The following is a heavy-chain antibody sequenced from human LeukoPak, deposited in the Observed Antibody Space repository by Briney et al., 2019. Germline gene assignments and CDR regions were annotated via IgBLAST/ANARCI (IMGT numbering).Heavy chain of an antibody. Sequence: PSETLSLTCTVSGYSISSGYYWGWIRQPPGKRLEWIGEINHSGSTNYNPSLKSRVTISVDTSKNQFPLKLSSVTAADTAVYYCARRLVTVSWFDPWGQGTLVTVSS. CDR3: ARRLVTVSWFDP. V-gene: IGHV4-38-2*02. J-gene: IGHJ5*02. D-gene: IGHD6-25*01. CDR1: GYSISSGYY. CDR2: INHSGST.